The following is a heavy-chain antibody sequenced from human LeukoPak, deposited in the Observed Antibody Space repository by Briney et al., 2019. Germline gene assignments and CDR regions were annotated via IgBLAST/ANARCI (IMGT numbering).Heavy chain of an antibody. V-gene: IGHV3-30*18. CDR2: ISYDGSNK. D-gene: IGHD3-10*01. J-gene: IGHJ4*02. CDR3: AKDSGSGSYSTFDY. CDR1: GFTFSSYG. Sequence: GGSLRLSCAASGFTFSSYGMHWVRQAPGKGLEWVAVISYDGSNKYYADSVKGRFTTPRDNSKNTLYLQMNSLRAEDTAVYYCAKDSGSGSYSTFDYWGQGTLVTVSS.